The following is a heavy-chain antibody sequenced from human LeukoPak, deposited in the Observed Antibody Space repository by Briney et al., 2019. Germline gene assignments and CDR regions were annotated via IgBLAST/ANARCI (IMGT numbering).Heavy chain of an antibody. V-gene: IGHV3-48*01. Sequence: GGSLRLSCAASGFTFSSHSMNWVRQAPGKGLEWVSYISGYSSTIYYADSVKGRFTISRDNAKNSLYLQMNSLRAEDTAVYYCARDDNWGYAFDIWGQGTMVTVSS. CDR3: ARDDNWGYAFDI. J-gene: IGHJ3*02. CDR1: GFTFSSHS. CDR2: ISGYSSTI. D-gene: IGHD7-27*01.